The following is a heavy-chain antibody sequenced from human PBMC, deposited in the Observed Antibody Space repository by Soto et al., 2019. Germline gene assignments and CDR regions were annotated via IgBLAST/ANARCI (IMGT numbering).Heavy chain of an antibody. CDR3: AIDLLAGDMVRYFDL. J-gene: IGHJ2*01. CDR2: IWYDGSNK. D-gene: IGHD7-27*01. V-gene: IGHV3-33*01. Sequence: QVQLVESGGGVVQPGRSLRLSCAASGFTFSSYGMHWVRQAPGKGLEWVALIWYDGSNKYYADSVKGRFTISRDNSKNTLYLQMNSLRAEDTAVYYCAIDLLAGDMVRYFDLWGRGTLVTVSS. CDR1: GFTFSSYG.